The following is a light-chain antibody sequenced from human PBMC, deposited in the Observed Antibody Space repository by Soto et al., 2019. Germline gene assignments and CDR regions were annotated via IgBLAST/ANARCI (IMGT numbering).Light chain of an antibody. CDR1: QSVSGSY. CDR3: QHYGTPLT. CDR2: GTS. V-gene: IGKV3-20*01. Sequence: EVMLTQSPCTLSLSPGERATLSCRASQSVSGSYLAWYQQNPGQAPRLFTYGTSSGATGIPDRFSGSGSGTDFTLPISRLGPEDFAVYYCQHYGTPLTFGGGTKV. J-gene: IGKJ4*01.